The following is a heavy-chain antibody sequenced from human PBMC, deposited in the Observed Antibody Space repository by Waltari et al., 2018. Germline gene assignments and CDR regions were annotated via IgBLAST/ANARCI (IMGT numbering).Heavy chain of an antibody. CDR3: AKQVAGSGWYLG. CDR1: GGSLRGYY. Sequence: QVRLQQWGAGLLKPSETLSLTCVVSGGSLRGYYWHWIRQPPGKGLEWIGEVNYGGTTNYNPSLKSRITVSIDTSNNQFSLNLNSVTAADTAVYYCAKQVAGSGWYLGWGQGTLVSVSS. V-gene: IGHV4-34*01. D-gene: IGHD6-19*01. CDR2: VNYGGTT. J-gene: IGHJ4*02.